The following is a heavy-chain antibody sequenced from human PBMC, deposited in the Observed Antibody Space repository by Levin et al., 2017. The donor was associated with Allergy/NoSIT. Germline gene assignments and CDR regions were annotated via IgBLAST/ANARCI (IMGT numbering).Heavy chain of an antibody. D-gene: IGHD2-2*01. CDR3: AAGSGVSAAMGYYYFYIDV. CDR1: GFTFSGSA. Sequence: ASVKVSCKASGFTFSGSAVQWVRQARGQRLEWIGWIVVGSGNTNYAQKFQDRVTFNRDISTNTADMELSSLRSDDTAVYFCAAGSGVSAAMGYYYFYIDVWGKGTTVTVSS. CDR2: IVVGSGNT. V-gene: IGHV1-58*01. J-gene: IGHJ6*03.